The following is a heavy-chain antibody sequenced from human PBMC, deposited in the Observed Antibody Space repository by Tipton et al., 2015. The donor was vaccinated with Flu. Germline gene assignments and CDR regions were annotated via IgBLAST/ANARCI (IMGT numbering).Heavy chain of an antibody. J-gene: IGHJ4*02. CDR1: GGSISRYY. Sequence: TLSLTCTVSGGSISRYYWSWSRQPPGKGLEWIGTTYYTGRTYYNPSLKSRLTISIDTSKNQFSLKLTSVTAADTGMYYCDSYGSESYWRQGTLVTVSS. CDR3: DSYGSESY. V-gene: IGHV4-59*12. CDR2: TYYTGRT. D-gene: IGHD3-10*01.